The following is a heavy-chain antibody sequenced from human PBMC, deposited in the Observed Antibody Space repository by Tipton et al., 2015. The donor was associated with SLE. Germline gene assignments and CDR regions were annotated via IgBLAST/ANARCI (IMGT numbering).Heavy chain of an antibody. CDR2: INHSGST. CDR1: GGSFSGYY. Sequence: TLSLTCAVYGGSFSGYYWSWIRQPPGKGLEWIGEINHSGSTNYNPSLKSRVTISVDTSKNQFSLKLSSVTAADTAVYYCARGKVAAAGADPWGQGTLVTVSS. V-gene: IGHV4-34*01. D-gene: IGHD6-13*01. CDR3: ARGKVAAAGADP. J-gene: IGHJ5*02.